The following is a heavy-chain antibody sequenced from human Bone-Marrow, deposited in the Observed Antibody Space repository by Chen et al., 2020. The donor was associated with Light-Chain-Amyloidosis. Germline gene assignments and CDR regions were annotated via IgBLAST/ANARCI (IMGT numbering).Heavy chain of an antibody. D-gene: IGHD3-22*01. V-gene: IGHV4-31*03. CDR3: ARGRDYYDSSGYSYYFDY. Sequence: QVQLQESGPGLVKPSQTLSLTCTVSGGSISSGGSYWRWIRQHPGKGREWIGYIYYSGSTYYNPSIKSRVTISVETSKNQFSLKLSSVTAADTAVYYCARGRDYYDSSGYSYYFDYWGQGTLVTVSS. J-gene: IGHJ4*02. CDR2: IYYSGST. CDR1: GGSISSGGSY.